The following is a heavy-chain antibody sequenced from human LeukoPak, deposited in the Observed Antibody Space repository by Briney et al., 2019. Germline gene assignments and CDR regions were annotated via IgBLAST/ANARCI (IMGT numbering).Heavy chain of an antibody. V-gene: IGHV3-23*01. CDR3: AKARQGAFDI. CDR1: GFTFSSYA. J-gene: IGHJ3*02. CDR2: ISGSGGST. Sequence: GGSLRLSCAASGFTFSSYAMSWVRQAPGKGLEWVSAISGSGGSTYYADSVKGRFTISRDNSENTLYPQMNSLRAEDTAVYYCAKARQGAFDIWGQGTMVTVSS.